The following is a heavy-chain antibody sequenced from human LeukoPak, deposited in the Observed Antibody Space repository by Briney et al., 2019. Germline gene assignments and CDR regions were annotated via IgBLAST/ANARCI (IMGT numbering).Heavy chain of an antibody. Sequence: GGSLRLSCVASGFTFGDHAMSWVRQAPGKGLEYVSAISSNGDNTYYADSVKGRFTISRDNSKNTLYLQMSSLRADDTAVYYCVRGTGYWGQGTLVTVSS. J-gene: IGHJ4*02. V-gene: IGHV3-64D*06. CDR2: ISSNGDNT. CDR1: GFTFGDHA. CDR3: VRGTGY.